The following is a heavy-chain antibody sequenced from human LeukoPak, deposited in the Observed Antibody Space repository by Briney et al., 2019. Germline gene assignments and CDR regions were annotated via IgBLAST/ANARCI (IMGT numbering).Heavy chain of an antibody. V-gene: IGHV1-18*01. D-gene: IGHD2-2*01. CDR2: ISAYNGNT. CDR1: GYTFTSYG. J-gene: IGHJ5*02. Sequence: GASVKVSCKASGYTFTSYGISWVRQAPGQGLEWMGWISAYNGNTNYAQKLQGRATMTTDTSTSTAYMELRSLRSDDTAVYYCARDSWDIVVVPAAILFDPWGQGTLVTVSS. CDR3: ARDSWDIVVVPAAILFDP.